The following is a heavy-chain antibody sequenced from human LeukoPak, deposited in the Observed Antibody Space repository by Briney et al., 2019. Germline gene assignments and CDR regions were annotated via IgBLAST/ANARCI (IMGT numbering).Heavy chain of an antibody. D-gene: IGHD3-22*01. J-gene: IGHJ6*03. Sequence: GGSLRLSCAASGFTFSSYGMHWVRQAPGKGLEWVAFIRYDGSNKYYADSVKGRFTISRDNSKNTLYLQMNSLRAEDTAVYYCAKDQAYYYDSSGYLGHYYYYYMDVWGKGTTVTISS. CDR3: AKDQAYYYDSSGYLGHYYYYYMDV. V-gene: IGHV3-30*02. CDR2: IRYDGSNK. CDR1: GFTFSSYG.